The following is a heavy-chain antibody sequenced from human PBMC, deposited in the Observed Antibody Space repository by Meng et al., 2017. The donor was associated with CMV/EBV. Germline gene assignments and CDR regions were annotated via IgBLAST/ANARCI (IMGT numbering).Heavy chain of an antibody. J-gene: IGHJ6*02. CDR3: AREIYYYDSSGYYWANGMDV. CDR1: GGTFNSYA. CDR2: IIPIFATA. D-gene: IGHD3-22*01. Sequence: SVKVSCKASGGTFNSYAVSWVRQAPGQGLEWVGGIIPIFATAKYAQKFQGRVTITTDESTSTAYMELSSLRSEDTAVYYCAREIYYYDSSGYYWANGMDVWGQGTTVTVSS. V-gene: IGHV1-69*05.